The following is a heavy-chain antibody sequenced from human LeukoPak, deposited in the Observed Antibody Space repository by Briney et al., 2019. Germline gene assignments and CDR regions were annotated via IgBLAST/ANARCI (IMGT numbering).Heavy chain of an antibody. Sequence: GGSLRLSCAASGFTFMNAWMSWVRQAPGKGLEWVGRIKSETDGGTADYAAPVKGRFTISRDDSKNTLYLQLNSLKTEDTAVYYCATLKTGTSSFLWGQGTLVTVSS. V-gene: IGHV3-15*01. CDR1: GFTFMNAW. CDR2: IKSETDGGTA. CDR3: ATLKTGTSSFL. J-gene: IGHJ4*02. D-gene: IGHD6-13*01.